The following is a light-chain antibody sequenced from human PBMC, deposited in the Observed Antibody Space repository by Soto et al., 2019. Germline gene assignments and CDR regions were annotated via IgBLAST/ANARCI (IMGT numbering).Light chain of an antibody. V-gene: IGKV4-1*01. J-gene: IGKJ1*01. Sequence: DIVMTQSPDSLAVSLGERATINCKSSQSVLLSSNNKNYLAWYQQKPGQPPKLLIDWASTRESGVPDRFSGGGSETDFALTISSLQAEDVAVYFCQQSYSIPWTFGQGTKVEIK. CDR1: QSVLLSSNNKNY. CDR2: WAS. CDR3: QQSYSIPWT.